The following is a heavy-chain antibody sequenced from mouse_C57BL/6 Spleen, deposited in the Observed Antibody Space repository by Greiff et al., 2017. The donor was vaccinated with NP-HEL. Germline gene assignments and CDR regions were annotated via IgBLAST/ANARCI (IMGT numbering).Heavy chain of an antibody. CDR2: IDPSDSYT. V-gene: IGHV1-50*01. CDR3: ARSGDYGSRFAY. J-gene: IGHJ3*01. CDR1: GYTFTSYW. Sequence: QVQLQQPGAELVKPGASVKLSCKASGYTFTSYWMQWVKQRPGQGLEWIGEIDPSDSYTNYNQKFKGKATLTVDTSSSTAYMQLSSLTSEDSAVYYCARSGDYGSRFAYWGQGTLVTVSA. D-gene: IGHD1-1*01.